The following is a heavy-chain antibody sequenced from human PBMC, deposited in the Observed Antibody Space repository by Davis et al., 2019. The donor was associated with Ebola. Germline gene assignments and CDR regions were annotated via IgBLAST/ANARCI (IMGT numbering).Heavy chain of an antibody. CDR1: GFTFSSYG. V-gene: IGHV3-30*02. CDR3: ARDYYFGVVAATRGEDFQH. Sequence: GSLRLSCAASGFTFSSYGMHWVRQAPGKGLEWLVFIQHDGSNEFYADSVKGRFTISRDNAKNSLYLQMNSLRAEDTAVYYCARDYYFGVVAATRGEDFQHWGQGTLVTVSS. D-gene: IGHD2-15*01. J-gene: IGHJ1*01. CDR2: IQHDGSNE.